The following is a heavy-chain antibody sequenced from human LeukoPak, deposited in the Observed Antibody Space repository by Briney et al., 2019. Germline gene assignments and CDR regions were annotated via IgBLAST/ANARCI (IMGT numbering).Heavy chain of an antibody. J-gene: IGHJ4*02. V-gene: IGHV2-5*02. D-gene: IGHD1-1*01. CDR2: IYWDDVK. Sequence: SGPTLVKPTQTLTLTCSFSGFSLNANEVGVGWIRQPPGRALEWLAVIYWDDVKRDNPSLRSRLTITKDTSKNQVVLTMTNMDPVDTATYFCAHAYTPSGTWGYLDNWGQGTLVTVSS. CDR3: AHAYTPSGTWGYLDN. CDR1: GFSLNANEVG.